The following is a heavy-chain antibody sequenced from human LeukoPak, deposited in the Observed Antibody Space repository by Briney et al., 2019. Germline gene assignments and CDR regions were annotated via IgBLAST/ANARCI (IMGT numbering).Heavy chain of an antibody. CDR1: GGSISSGGYY. J-gene: IGHJ5*02. CDR3: ARVGRISSWYWFDP. CDR2: IYYSGST. Sequence: PSETLSLTCTVSGGSISSGGYYWSWIRQHPGKGLEWIGYIYYSGSTYYNPSLKSRVTISVDTSKNQFSLKLSSVTAADTAVYYCARVGRISSWYWFDPWGQGTLVTVSS. D-gene: IGHD6-13*01. V-gene: IGHV4-31*03.